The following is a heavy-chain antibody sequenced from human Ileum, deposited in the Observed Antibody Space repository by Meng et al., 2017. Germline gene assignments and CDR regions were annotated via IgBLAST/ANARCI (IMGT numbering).Heavy chain of an antibody. Sequence: GGSLRLSCAASGFTFSSYEMSWVRQAPGKGLEWVSYISSVNSNTYYVDSVKGRFTISRDNAKNSLYLQMNSLRADDTAVYYCARLTTVASFDYWGQGTLVTVSS. J-gene: IGHJ4*02. CDR2: ISSVNSNT. CDR1: GFTFSSYE. V-gene: IGHV3-48*03. D-gene: IGHD4-17*01. CDR3: ARLTTVASFDY.